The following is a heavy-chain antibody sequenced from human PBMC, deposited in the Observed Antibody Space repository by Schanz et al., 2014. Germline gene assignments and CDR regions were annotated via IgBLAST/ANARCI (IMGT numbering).Heavy chain of an antibody. Sequence: QVQLVQSGAEVKTPGASVKVSCKASGYTFTRSGISWVRQAPGQGLEWMGWIGGSAGNTNFSQKFQGRVTITADKSTSTAYMELSNLRSEDTAVYYCARAGQDYSDSSGYATYYFGNWGQGTLVTVSS. D-gene: IGHD3-22*01. CDR3: ARAGQDYSDSSGYATYYFGN. J-gene: IGHJ4*02. CDR1: GYTFTRSG. CDR2: IGGSAGNT. V-gene: IGHV1-18*01.